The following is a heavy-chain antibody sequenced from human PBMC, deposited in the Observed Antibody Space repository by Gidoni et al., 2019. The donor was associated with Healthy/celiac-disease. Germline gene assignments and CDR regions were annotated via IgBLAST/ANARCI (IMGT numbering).Heavy chain of an antibody. V-gene: IGHV3-7*01. CDR3: ARESALEWELGQAGFDY. Sequence: EVQLVESGGGLVQPGGSLRLSCAASGFTFSSYWMSWVRQAPGKGLEWVANIKQDGSEKYYVDAVKGRFTISRDNAKNSLHLQMNSLRAEDTAVYYCARESALEWELGQAGFDYWGQGTLVTVSS. D-gene: IGHD1-26*01. CDR2: IKQDGSEK. J-gene: IGHJ4*02. CDR1: GFTFSSYW.